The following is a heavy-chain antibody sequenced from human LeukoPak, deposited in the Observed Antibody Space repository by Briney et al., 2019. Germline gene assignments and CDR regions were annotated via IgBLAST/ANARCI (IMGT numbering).Heavy chain of an antibody. Sequence: SVKVSCKASGGTFSSYAISWVRQAPGQGLEWMGRIIPILGIANYAQKFQGRVTITTDESTSTAYMELSSLRSEDTAVYYCARGLAARLNFQHWGQGTLVTVSS. D-gene: IGHD6-6*01. CDR2: IIPILGIA. J-gene: IGHJ1*01. V-gene: IGHV1-69*04. CDR3: ARGLAARLNFQH. CDR1: GGTFSSYA.